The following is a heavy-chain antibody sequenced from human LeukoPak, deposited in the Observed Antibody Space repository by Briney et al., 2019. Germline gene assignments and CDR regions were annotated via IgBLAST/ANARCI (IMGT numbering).Heavy chain of an antibody. CDR2: IIPILGIA. V-gene: IGHV1-69*04. J-gene: IGHJ4*02. CDR3: ASHEYSSSSYFDY. Sequence: SVKVSCKASGGTFSSYATSWVRQAPGQGLEWMGRIIPILGIANYAQKFQGRVTITADKSTSTAYMELSSLRSEDTAVYYCASHEYSSSSYFDYWGQGTLVTVSS. D-gene: IGHD6-6*01. CDR1: GGTFSSYA.